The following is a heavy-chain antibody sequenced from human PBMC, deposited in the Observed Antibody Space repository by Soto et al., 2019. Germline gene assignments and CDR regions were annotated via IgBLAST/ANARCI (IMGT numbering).Heavy chain of an antibody. CDR2: IIPIFGTA. V-gene: IGHV1-69*13. CDR1: GGTFSSYA. Sequence: ASVKVSCNASGGTFSSYAISWVLQAPEQGLEWMGGIIPIFGTANYAQKFQGRVTITADESTSTAYMELSSLRSEDTAVYYCYVRSDSADYIDYWGQGTLDTVSS. J-gene: IGHJ4*02. CDR3: YVRSDSADYIDY. D-gene: IGHD4-17*01.